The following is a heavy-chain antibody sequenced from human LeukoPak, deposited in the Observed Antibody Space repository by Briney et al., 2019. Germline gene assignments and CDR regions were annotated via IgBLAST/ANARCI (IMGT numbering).Heavy chain of an antibody. D-gene: IGHD4-23*01. V-gene: IGHV3-30*02. J-gene: IGHJ4*02. CDR3: AKERKLLPFDC. CDR1: GFTFTTYG. CDR2: IQNDEIDK. Sequence: GGSLRLSCAASGFTFTTYGMHWVRQTPGKGLEWVAFIQNDEIDKFYADSVKGRFTVSRDNSKNTLYLQMNSLRPEDTAVYYCAKERKLLPFDCWGQGTLVTASS.